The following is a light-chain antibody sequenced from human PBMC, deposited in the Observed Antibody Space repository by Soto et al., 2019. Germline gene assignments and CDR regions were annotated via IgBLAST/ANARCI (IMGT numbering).Light chain of an antibody. Sequence: QSALTQPRSVSGSPGQSVTISCTGTSSDVGGYQFSSWYQQYPGKPPKVMIYEVTKRPSGVPDRFSGSKSGNTASLTVSGLQADDEADYYCASHAGSSHAWVFGGGTQLTVL. CDR2: EVT. J-gene: IGLJ3*02. V-gene: IGLV2-11*01. CDR3: ASHAGSSHAWV. CDR1: SSDVGGYQF.